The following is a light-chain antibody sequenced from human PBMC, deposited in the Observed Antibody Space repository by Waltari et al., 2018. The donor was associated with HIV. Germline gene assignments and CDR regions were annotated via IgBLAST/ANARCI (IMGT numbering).Light chain of an antibody. Sequence: QPKMTQAPSASKTPGQRITMSCSGSKSNIGNNFIYGYQQIPGAAPRLVMARNDRRPAGVPDRFSGTKSGTSAFLAITDLRLDDEATYVCASWDDNLRHWVFGGGTKLTVL. CDR2: RND. V-gene: IGLV1-47*01. CDR3: ASWDDNLRHWV. CDR1: KSNIGNNF. J-gene: IGLJ3*02.